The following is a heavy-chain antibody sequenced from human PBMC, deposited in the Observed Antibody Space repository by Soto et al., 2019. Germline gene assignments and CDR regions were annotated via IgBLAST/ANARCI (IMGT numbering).Heavy chain of an antibody. V-gene: IGHV3-49*04. D-gene: IGHD2-21*01. Sequence: GGSLRLSCTASGFTFGDYAMSWVRQAPGKGLEWVGFIRSKAYGGTTEYAASVKGRCTISRDDSKSIAYLQMNSLKTEDTAVYYCTRYSIETSYWGQGTLVTVSS. CDR3: TRYSIETSY. CDR2: IRSKAYGGTT. CDR1: GFTFGDYA. J-gene: IGHJ4*02.